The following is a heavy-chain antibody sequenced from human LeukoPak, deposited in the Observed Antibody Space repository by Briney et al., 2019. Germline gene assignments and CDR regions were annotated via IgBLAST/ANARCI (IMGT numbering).Heavy chain of an antibody. V-gene: IGHV4-59*01. J-gene: IGHJ5*02. CDR3: AKVEGGLRDNWFDP. CDR1: GGSISSYY. CDR2: IYYSGST. D-gene: IGHD3-16*01. Sequence: SETLSLTCTVSGGSISSYYWSWIRQPPGKGLEWIGYIYYSGSTNYNPSLKSRVTISVDTSKNQFSLKLSSVTAADTAVYYCAKVEGGLRDNWFDPWGQGTLVTVSS.